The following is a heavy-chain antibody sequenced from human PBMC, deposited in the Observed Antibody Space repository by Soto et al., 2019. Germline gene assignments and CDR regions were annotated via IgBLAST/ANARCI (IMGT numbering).Heavy chain of an antibody. Sequence: EVQLVESGGGVVQPGGSLRLSCAASGLSVGNNYMSWVRQAPGKGLEWVSVIYSGSTTHYADSVKGRFSISRDSSRNTVYLQMHSLRVEDTAVYHCARGYRVQGYGAGTYFDYWCQGTVVTVSS. CDR2: IYSGSTT. J-gene: IGHJ4*02. V-gene: IGHV3-66*01. CDR1: GLSVGNNY. D-gene: IGHD3-16*01. CDR3: ARGYRVQGYGAGTYFDY.